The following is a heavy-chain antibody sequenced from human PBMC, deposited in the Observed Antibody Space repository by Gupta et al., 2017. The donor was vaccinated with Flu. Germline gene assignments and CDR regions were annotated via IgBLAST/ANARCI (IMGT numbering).Heavy chain of an antibody. Sequence: EVQLLESGGGLVQPGGSLRLSCAASGFPFSSYAMSWVRQAPGKGLEWVSAISGSGSITYYADSVKGRFTISRDNSKNTLYLQMNSLRAEDTAVYYCAKRPKWELRSTYYFDYWGQGTLVTVSS. CDR1: GFPFSSYA. D-gene: IGHD1-26*01. V-gene: IGHV3-23*01. CDR3: AKRPKWELRSTYYFDY. J-gene: IGHJ4*02. CDR2: ISGSGSIT.